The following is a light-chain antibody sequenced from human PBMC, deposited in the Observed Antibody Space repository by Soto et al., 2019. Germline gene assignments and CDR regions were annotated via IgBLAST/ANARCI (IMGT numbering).Light chain of an antibody. CDR3: QQYNKWPPT. CDR2: GAS. V-gene: IGKV3-15*01. J-gene: IGKJ1*01. CDR1: QSISSN. Sequence: EVVMTQSPVTLSVSPGERATLSCRASQSISSNLAWYQQKPGQAPRLLIYGASTRATAAPARFSGSGSGTEFTLTISSLQSEDFAVYHCQQYNKWPPTFGQGTKVDI.